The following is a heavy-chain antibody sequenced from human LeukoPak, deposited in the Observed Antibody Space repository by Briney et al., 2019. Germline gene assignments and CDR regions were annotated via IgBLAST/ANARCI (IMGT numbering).Heavy chain of an antibody. CDR3: ARGYGGWPGSY. V-gene: IGHV3-21*01. Sequence: GGSLRLSCAAPGFTFSSYSMNWVRQAPGKGLEWVSSISSSSSYIYYADSVKGRFTISRDNAKNSLYLQMNSLRAEDTAVYYCARGYGGWPGSYWGQGTLVTVSS. CDR2: ISSSSSYI. CDR1: GFTFSSYS. J-gene: IGHJ4*02. D-gene: IGHD4-23*01.